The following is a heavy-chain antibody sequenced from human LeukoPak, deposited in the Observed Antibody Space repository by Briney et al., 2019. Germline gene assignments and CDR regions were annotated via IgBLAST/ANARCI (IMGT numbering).Heavy chain of an antibody. CDR1: GGSISSSNYY. Sequence: SETLSLTCTVSGGSISSSNYYWGWVRQPPGKGLEWIATIYYSGSSYYNPSLKGRVTISVDTSKNQFSLKLSSVTAADTAVYYCARLAQGSGTYGFDYWGQGTLVTVSS. CDR3: ARLAQGSGTYGFDY. J-gene: IGHJ4*02. V-gene: IGHV4-39*01. CDR2: IYYSGSS. D-gene: IGHD3-10*01.